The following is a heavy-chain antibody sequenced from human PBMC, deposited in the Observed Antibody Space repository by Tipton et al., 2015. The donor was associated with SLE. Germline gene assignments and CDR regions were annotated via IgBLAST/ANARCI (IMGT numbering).Heavy chain of an antibody. D-gene: IGHD3-3*01. J-gene: IGHJ5*02. Sequence: TLSLTCTVSGGSISSSNYYWGWIRQPPGKGLQWIGNVYNNGDTYYNPSLKSRVTISVDTSKNQFSLKLSSVTAADTAVYYCARLFDFWSGYNWFDPWGQGTLVTVSS. CDR1: GGSISSSNYY. V-gene: IGHV4-39*01. CDR3: ARLFDFWSGYNWFDP. CDR2: VYNNGDT.